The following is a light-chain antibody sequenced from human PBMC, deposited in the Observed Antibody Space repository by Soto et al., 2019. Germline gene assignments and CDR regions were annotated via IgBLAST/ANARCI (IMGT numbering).Light chain of an antibody. J-gene: IGKJ4*01. Sequence: EIVLTQSPATLSLSPGERATLSCRASQSVSSSLAWYQQKPGQAPRLLIYDASNRATGIPARFSGSGSGNDFTLTITSLEPEDFAVYYCQQRSNWPLTFGGGTKVEIK. V-gene: IGKV3-11*01. CDR3: QQRSNWPLT. CDR1: QSVSSS. CDR2: DAS.